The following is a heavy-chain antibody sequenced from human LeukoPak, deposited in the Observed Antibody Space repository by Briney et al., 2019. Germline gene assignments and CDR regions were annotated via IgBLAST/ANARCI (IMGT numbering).Heavy chain of an antibody. CDR3: ARGGRGYTYAPDAFDI. J-gene: IGHJ3*02. V-gene: IGHV4-59*01. CDR1: GGSISSYY. Sequence: SETLSLTCTVSGGSISSYYWNWIWQPPGKGLEWIGYIYYSGSTNYNPSLKSRVTISVDTSKNQFSLKLSSVTAADTAVYYCARGGRGYTYAPDAFDIWGQGTMVTVSS. CDR2: IYYSGST. D-gene: IGHD5-18*01.